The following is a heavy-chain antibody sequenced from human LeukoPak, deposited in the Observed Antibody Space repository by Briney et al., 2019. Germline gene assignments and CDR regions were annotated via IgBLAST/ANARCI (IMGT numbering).Heavy chain of an antibody. V-gene: IGHV4-59*08. Sequence: NPSETLSLTCTVSGGSISSYYWSWIRQPPGKGLEWIGYIYYSGSTNYNPSLKSRVTISVDTSKNQFSLKLSSVTAADTAVYYCARRAHCSSSSCLTWFDPWGQGTLVTVSS. D-gene: IGHD2-2*01. CDR2: IYYSGST. CDR3: ARRAHCSSSSCLTWFDP. CDR1: GGSISSYY. J-gene: IGHJ5*02.